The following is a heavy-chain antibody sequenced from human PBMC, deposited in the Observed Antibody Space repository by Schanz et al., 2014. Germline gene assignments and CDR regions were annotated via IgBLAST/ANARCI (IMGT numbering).Heavy chain of an antibody. J-gene: IGHJ4*02. D-gene: IGHD3-16*01. Sequence: VHLVESGGGVVQPGGSLRLSCAASGFTFSSYAMSWVRQAPGKGLEWVSAISGSGVDTYNTDSVKGRFTISRDNSKNTLYLQMNSLTAGHTAVYYGAKYRTGKGGSFEYWGQGPLVTVSS. CDR3: AKYRTGKGGSFEY. V-gene: IGHV3-23*04. CDR2: ISGSGVDT. CDR1: GFTFSSYA.